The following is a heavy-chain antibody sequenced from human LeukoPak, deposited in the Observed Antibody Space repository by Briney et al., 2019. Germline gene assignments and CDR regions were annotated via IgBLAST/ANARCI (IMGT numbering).Heavy chain of an antibody. V-gene: IGHV3-30*04. CDR2: ISYGGIDK. D-gene: IGHD3-3*01. CDR3: ARESWSDSVAFDI. CDR1: GLNFSSYA. J-gene: IGHJ3*02. Sequence: GGSLRLSCAASGLNFSSYAMHWVRQARGEGLEWVGLISYGGIDKSYADSVKGRFTISRDSSKRTLYLQMNSLRAEDTAMYYCARESWSDSVAFDIWGLGTMVIVSS.